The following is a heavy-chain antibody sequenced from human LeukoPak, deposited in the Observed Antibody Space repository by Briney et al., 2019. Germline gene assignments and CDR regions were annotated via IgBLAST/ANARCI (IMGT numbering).Heavy chain of an antibody. Sequence: GGSLRLSCAASGFTVSSNYMSWVRQAPGKGLECVSVIYSDGSTYYADSVKGRFTISRDNSKNTLYLQMNSLRAEDTAVYYCARDRVAGTADLSYWGQGTLVTVS. CDR1: GFTVSSNY. CDR3: ARDRVAGTADLSY. CDR2: IYSDGST. D-gene: IGHD6-19*01. J-gene: IGHJ4*02. V-gene: IGHV3-53*01.